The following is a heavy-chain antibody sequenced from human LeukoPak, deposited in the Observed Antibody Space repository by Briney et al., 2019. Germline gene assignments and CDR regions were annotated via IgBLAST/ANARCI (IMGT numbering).Heavy chain of an antibody. D-gene: IGHD5-18*01. CDR3: AAGDMDTAMDLFDY. V-gene: IGHV1-69*04. CDR2: IIPILGIA. J-gene: IGHJ4*02. Sequence: SVKVSCKASGGTFSSYAISWVRQAPGQGLEWMGRIIPILGIANYAQKFQGRVTITADKSTSTAYLELSSLRSEDTAVYYCAAGDMDTAMDLFDYWGQGTLVTVSS. CDR1: GGTFSSYA.